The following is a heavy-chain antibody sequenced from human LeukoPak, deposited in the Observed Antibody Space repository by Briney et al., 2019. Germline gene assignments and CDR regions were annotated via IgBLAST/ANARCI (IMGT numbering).Heavy chain of an antibody. J-gene: IGHJ6*02. Sequence: ASVKVSCKASGGTFSSYAISWVRQAPGQGLEWMGRIIPTLGIANYAQKFQGRVTITADKSTSTAYMELSSLRSEDTAVYYCARDVWMGEMATIHHYYYGMDVWGQGTTVTVSS. CDR3: ARDVWMGEMATIHHYYYGMDV. V-gene: IGHV1-69*04. D-gene: IGHD5-24*01. CDR2: IIPTLGIA. CDR1: GGTFSSYA.